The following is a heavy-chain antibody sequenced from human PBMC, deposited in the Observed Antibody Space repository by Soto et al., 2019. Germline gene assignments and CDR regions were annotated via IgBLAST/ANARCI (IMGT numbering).Heavy chain of an antibody. V-gene: IGHV2-5*02. Sequence: QITLKESGPTLVKPTQTLTLTCTFSGFSLTTRGVGVAWIRQPPGKALEWHALIFWDDDKWNSPSLKNRLTITEDTSKNQVVLTMTNMDPVDTATYYCAHRPRGYAYYFDYWGQGALVTVSS. CDR1: GFSLTTRGVG. CDR2: IFWDDDK. D-gene: IGHD5-12*01. J-gene: IGHJ4*02. CDR3: AHRPRGYAYYFDY.